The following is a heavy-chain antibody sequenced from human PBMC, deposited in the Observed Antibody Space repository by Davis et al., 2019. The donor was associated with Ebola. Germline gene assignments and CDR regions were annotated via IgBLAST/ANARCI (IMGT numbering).Heavy chain of an antibody. CDR1: GGSISSHY. Sequence: PSETLSLTCTVSGGSISSHYWSWIRQPSGKGLEWIGYIYYSGSTDYNPSLKSRVTISVDTSKNQFSLKLSSVTAADTAVYYCARFTWCSSTSCYYYYGMDVWGQGTTVTVSS. D-gene: IGHD2-2*01. J-gene: IGHJ6*02. V-gene: IGHV4-59*11. CDR2: IYYSGST. CDR3: ARFTWCSSTSCYYYYGMDV.